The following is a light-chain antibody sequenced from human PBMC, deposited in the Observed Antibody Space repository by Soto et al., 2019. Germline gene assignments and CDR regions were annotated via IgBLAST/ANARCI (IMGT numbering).Light chain of an antibody. CDR1: QSVSNY. J-gene: IGKJ1*01. CDR2: DAS. Sequence: ESVLTQSPATLSLSPGESATLSCRASQSVSNYLAWYQQKPGQAPRLLIYDASNRASGIPARFSGSGSGTDFTLTISSLEPEDFATYYCLQNNSYPVTFGQGTKVEIK. CDR3: LQNNSYPVT. V-gene: IGKV3-11*01.